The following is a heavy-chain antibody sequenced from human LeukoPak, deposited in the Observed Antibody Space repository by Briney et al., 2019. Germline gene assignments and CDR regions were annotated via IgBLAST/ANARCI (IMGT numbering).Heavy chain of an antibody. Sequence: SETLSLTCTVSGGSISSSSYYWGWIRQPPGKGLEWIGSIYYSGSTYYNPSLKSRVTISVDTSKNQFSLKLSSVTAADTAVYYCARHPFTRYYYYYMDVWGKGTTVTVSS. J-gene: IGHJ6*03. CDR3: ARHPFTRYYYYYMDV. CDR1: GGSISSSSYY. V-gene: IGHV4-39*01. CDR2: IYYSGST. D-gene: IGHD2-2*01.